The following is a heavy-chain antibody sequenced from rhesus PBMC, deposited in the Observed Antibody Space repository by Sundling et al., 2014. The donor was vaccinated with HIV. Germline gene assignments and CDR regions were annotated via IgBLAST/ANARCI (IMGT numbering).Heavy chain of an antibody. CDR1: GGSISDNYY. J-gene: IGHJ4*01. CDR3: ARGWNYGTNFEY. D-gene: IGHD1-1*01. Sequence: QVQLQESGPGLMKPSETLSLTCAVSGGSISDNYYWNWIRQPPGKGLEWIGNIFGSSVTTFYNPSLKSRVTISKDTSKNQFSLNLSSVTAADTAVYYCARGWNYGTNFEYWGQGVLVTVSS. CDR2: IFGSSVTT. V-gene: IGHV4S9*01.